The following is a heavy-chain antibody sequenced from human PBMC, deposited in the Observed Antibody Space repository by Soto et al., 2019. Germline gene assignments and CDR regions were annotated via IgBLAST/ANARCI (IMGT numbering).Heavy chain of an antibody. J-gene: IGHJ3*02. D-gene: IGHD3-22*01. V-gene: IGHV4-31*03. CDR3: ARDLNYDNAFDI. CDR1: GGSISSGGCY. CDR2: IYYSGST. Sequence: SETLSLTCTVSGGSISSGGCYWSWIRQHPGKGLEWIGYIYYSGSTYYNPSLKSRVTISVDTSKNQFSLKLNSVTAADTAVYYCARDLNYDNAFDIWGQGTMVTVSS.